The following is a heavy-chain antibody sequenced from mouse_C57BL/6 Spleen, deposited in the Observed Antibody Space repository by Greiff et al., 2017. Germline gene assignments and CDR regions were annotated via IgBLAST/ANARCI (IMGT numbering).Heavy chain of an antibody. Sequence: QVQLQQPGAELVKPGASVKMSCKASGYTFTSYWITWVKQRPGQGLEWIGEIYPGSGSTNYNEKFKSKATLTVDKSSSTAYMQLSSLTSEDSAVYYCASYYYGSSYDWFAYWGQGTLVTVSA. CDR3: ASYYYGSSYDWFAY. D-gene: IGHD1-1*01. CDR1: GYTFTSYW. V-gene: IGHV1-55*01. J-gene: IGHJ3*01. CDR2: IYPGSGST.